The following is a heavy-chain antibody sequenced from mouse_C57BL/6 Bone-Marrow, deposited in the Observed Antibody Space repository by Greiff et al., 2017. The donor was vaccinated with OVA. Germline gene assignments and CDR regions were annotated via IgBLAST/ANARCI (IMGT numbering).Heavy chain of an antibody. J-gene: IGHJ1*03. V-gene: IGHV5-12*01. D-gene: IGHD3-3*01. CDR1: GFTFSDYY. Sequence: EVKLMESGGGLVQPGGSLKLSCAASGFTFSDYYMYWVRQTPEKRLEWVAYISNGGGSTYYPDTVKGRFTISRDNAKNTLYLQMSRLKSEDTAMYYCARRGTCWYFDVWGTGTTVTVSS. CDR3: ARRGTCWYFDV. CDR2: ISNGGGST.